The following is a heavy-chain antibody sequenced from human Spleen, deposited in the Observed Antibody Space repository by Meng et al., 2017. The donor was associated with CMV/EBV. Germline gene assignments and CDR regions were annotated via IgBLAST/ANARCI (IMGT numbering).Heavy chain of an antibody. Sequence: VQRGRSGAGGKEPGSWGKVSCKASGGTFSSFALSWVRQAPGQGLEWMGGIIPIFGTANYAQKFQGRVTITADESTSTAYMELSSLRSEDTAVYYCARAGVGASLEDGVDYWGQGTLVTVSS. CDR2: IIPIFGTA. V-gene: IGHV1-69*12. D-gene: IGHD1-26*01. J-gene: IGHJ4*02. CDR1: GGTFSSFA. CDR3: ARAGVGASLEDGVDY.